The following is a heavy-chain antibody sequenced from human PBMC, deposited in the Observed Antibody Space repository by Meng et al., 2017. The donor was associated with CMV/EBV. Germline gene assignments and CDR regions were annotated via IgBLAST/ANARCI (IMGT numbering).Heavy chain of an antibody. V-gene: IGHV3-21*04. CDR2: ISSSSSYI. CDR1: GFTFSSYS. CDR3: ARASYYYDSSGPMTDAFDI. Sequence: GGSLRLSCAASGFTFSSYSMNWVRQAPGKGLEWVSSISSSSSYIYYADSVKGRFTISRDNAKNSLYLQMNSLRAEDTAVYYCARASYYYDSSGPMTDAFDIWGQGTMVTVSS. D-gene: IGHD3-22*01. J-gene: IGHJ3*02.